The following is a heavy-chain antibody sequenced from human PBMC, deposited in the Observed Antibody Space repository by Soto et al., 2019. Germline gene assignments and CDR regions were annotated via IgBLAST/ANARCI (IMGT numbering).Heavy chain of an antibody. CDR2: ISGSGGST. CDR1: GFTFSSYA. J-gene: IGHJ4*02. D-gene: IGHD3-16*02. V-gene: IGHV3-23*01. Sequence: GGSLRLSCAASGFTFSSYAMSWVRQAPGKGLEWVSAISGSGGSTYYADSVKGRFTISRDNSKNTLYLQMNSLRAEDTAVYYCAKSPFRVLGELSFFDYWGQGTLVTVSS. CDR3: AKSPFRVLGELSFFDY.